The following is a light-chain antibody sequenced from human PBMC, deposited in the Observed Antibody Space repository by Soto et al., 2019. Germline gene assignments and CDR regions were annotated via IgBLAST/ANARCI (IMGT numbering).Light chain of an antibody. J-gene: IGLJ1*01. CDR1: SSNIGAGYD. V-gene: IGLV1-40*01. CDR3: QSYDSSQEV. Sequence: QSVLTQPPSVSGAPGQRVTISCTGSSSNIGAGYDVHWYQQLPGTAPKLLIYGNSNRPSGVPDRFSGSKSGTSASLAITGLQAEDEADYYCQSYDSSQEVFGTGTKLIVL. CDR2: GNS.